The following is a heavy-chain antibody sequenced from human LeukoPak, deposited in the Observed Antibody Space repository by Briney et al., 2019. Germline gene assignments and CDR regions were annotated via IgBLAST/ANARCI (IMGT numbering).Heavy chain of an antibody. CDR1: GGSFSGYY. CDR2: INHSGST. J-gene: IGHJ6*03. Sequence: SETLSLTCAVYGGSFSGYYWSWIRQPPGKGLEWIGEINHSGSTNYNPSLKSRVTISVDTSKNQFSLKLSSVTAADTAVYYFARSLGTSQNYYYYMDVWGKGTTVTVYS. CDR3: ARSLGTSQNYYYYMDV. V-gene: IGHV4-34*01. D-gene: IGHD2-2*01.